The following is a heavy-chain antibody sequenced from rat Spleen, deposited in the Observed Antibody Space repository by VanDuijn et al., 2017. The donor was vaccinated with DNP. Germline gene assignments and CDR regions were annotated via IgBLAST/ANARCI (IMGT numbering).Heavy chain of an antibody. Sequence: EVQLVESGGGLVQPGRSLKLSCVASGFTFNNYWMTWLRQAPGKGLEWVASITNTGGSTYYSDSVKGRFTISRDNAKSTLYLQMNSLRSEDTATYYCTRPIFNYGKAYFDYWGQGVMVTVSS. CDR2: ITNTGGST. D-gene: IGHD1-8*01. V-gene: IGHV5-31*01. J-gene: IGHJ2*01. CDR3: TRPIFNYGKAYFDY. CDR1: GFTFNNYW.